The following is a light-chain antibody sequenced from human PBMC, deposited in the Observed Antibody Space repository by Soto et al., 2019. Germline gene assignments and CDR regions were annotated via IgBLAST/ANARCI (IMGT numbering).Light chain of an antibody. V-gene: IGKV1-39*01. J-gene: IGKJ4*01. Sequence: DIQMTQSPSSLSASLGDRATITCRASQSISKSLNWYQQNPGKAPKLLIFAASNLQSGVPSRFSGSGSGTYFTLTISSLQPEDFATYYCQQSNSLPLTFGGGTKVDI. CDR3: QQSNSLPLT. CDR2: AAS. CDR1: QSISKS.